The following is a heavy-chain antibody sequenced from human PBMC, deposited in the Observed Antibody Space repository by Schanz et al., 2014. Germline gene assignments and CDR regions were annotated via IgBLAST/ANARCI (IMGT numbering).Heavy chain of an antibody. J-gene: IGHJ4*02. CDR2: INPSGVST. D-gene: IGHD5-12*01. V-gene: IGHV1-46*01. Sequence: QVHLVQSGAEVKKPGASVKVSCKASGYIFTSYSMHWVRQAPGQGLEWLGIINPSGVSTSSAQEFQGRVTMTRDTSTSTLQMELSSLRSEDTAVYYCARAAYGGYTSTPLRYWGQGTLVTVSS. CDR1: GYIFTSYS. CDR3: ARAAYGGYTSTPLRY.